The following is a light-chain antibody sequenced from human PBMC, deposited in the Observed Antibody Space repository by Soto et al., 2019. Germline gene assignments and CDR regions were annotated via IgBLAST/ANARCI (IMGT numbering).Light chain of an antibody. CDR3: QQYHKWPPYT. CDR1: QSVSSK. Sequence: IVMTQSPATLSVSPGERATLSWWASQSVSSKLAWYQQKPGQAPRLLIYDASTRATGIPVRFSGSGSGTEFTLTINSLQSEDFAVYYCQQYHKWPPYTFGQGTKVEIK. V-gene: IGKV3-15*01. CDR2: DAS. J-gene: IGKJ2*01.